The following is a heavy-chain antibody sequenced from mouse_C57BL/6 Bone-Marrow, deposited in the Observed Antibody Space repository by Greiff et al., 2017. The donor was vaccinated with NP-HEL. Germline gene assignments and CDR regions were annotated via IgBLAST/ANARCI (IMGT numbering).Heavy chain of an antibody. Sequence: EVQLVESGGGLVQPGGSLKLSCAASGFTFSDYGMAWVRQAPRKGPEWVAFISNLAYSIYYADTVTGRFTISRENAKNTLYLEMSSLRAEDTAMYYCARWGLGPYAMDYWGQGTSVTVSS. D-gene: IGHD4-1*01. CDR1: GFTFSDYG. V-gene: IGHV5-15*01. CDR3: ARWGLGPYAMDY. J-gene: IGHJ4*01. CDR2: ISNLAYSI.